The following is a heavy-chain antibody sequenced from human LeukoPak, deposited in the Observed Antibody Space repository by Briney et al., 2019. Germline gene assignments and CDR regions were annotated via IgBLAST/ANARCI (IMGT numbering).Heavy chain of an antibody. CDR3: ARDKPNHGYSYGTSPFEY. J-gene: IGHJ4*02. CDR1: GFTFSNYA. V-gene: IGHV3-30*04. Sequence: GRSLRLSCAASGFTFSNYAIHWVRQAPGKGLEWVALISYDGTNKYYTDSVKGRFTISRDNSKNTLYLEMSSLRVEDTAVYYCARDKPNHGYSYGTSPFEYWGRGTRFTVSS. CDR2: ISYDGTNK. D-gene: IGHD5-18*01.